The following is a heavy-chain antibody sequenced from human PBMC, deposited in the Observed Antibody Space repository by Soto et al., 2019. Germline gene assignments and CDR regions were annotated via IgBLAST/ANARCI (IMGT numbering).Heavy chain of an antibody. V-gene: IGHV4-39*01. CDR1: GGSISSSSYY. CDR2: IYYSGST. Sequence: QLQLQESGPGLVKPSETLSLTCTVSGGSISSSSYYWDWIRQPPGKGLEWIGSIYYSGSTYYNPSLKGRVTISVDTSKNQFSLKRSSVTAADTAVYYCARRGGATIMDYWGQGTLVTVSS. J-gene: IGHJ4*02. D-gene: IGHD5-12*01. CDR3: ARRGGATIMDY.